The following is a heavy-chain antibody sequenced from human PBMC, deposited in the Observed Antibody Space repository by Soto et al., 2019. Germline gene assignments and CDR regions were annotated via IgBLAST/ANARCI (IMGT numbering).Heavy chain of an antibody. CDR3: GRDSETVPSGFFFDS. Sequence: TLSLTCTVPGGSISSGGYYWSWIRQHPGKGLEWIGYIYYNGNTYYNPSLRSRVSISVDTSKDQFSLKLCSVTAADTAVYYCGRDSETVPSGFFFDSWGPGILVTVSS. D-gene: IGHD6-19*01. CDR1: GGSISSGGYY. V-gene: IGHV4-31*03. J-gene: IGHJ4*02. CDR2: IYYNGNT.